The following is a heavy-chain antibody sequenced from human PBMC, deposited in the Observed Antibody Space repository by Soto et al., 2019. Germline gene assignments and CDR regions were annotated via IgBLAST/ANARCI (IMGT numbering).Heavy chain of an antibody. D-gene: IGHD3-22*01. CDR3: AKETYYYDSSGYYYRGAFDI. CDR2: IYYSGST. CDR1: GGSISSGDYY. J-gene: IGHJ3*02. Sequence: PSETLSLTCTVSGGSISSGDYYWSWIRQPPGKGLEWIGYIYYSGSTYYNPSLKSRVTISVDTSKNQFSLKLSSVTAADTAVYYCAKETYYYDSSGYYYRGAFDIWGQGTMVTVS. V-gene: IGHV4-30-4*01.